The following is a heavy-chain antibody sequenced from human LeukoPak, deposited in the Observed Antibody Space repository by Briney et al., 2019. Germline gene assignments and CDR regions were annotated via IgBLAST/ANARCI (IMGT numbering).Heavy chain of an antibody. V-gene: IGHV3-23*01. J-gene: IGHJ4*02. Sequence: PGGSLRLSRAASGFTFSSYGMSWVRQAPGKGLEWVSAISGSGGSTYYADSVKGRFTISRDNSKNTLYLQMNSLKTEDTALYYCARQMATILDGILDYWGQGTLVTVSS. CDR3: ARQMATILDGILDY. D-gene: IGHD5-24*01. CDR1: GFTFSSYG. CDR2: ISGSGGST.